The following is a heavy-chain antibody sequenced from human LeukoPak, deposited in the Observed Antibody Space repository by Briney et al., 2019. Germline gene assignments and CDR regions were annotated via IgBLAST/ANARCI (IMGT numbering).Heavy chain of an antibody. D-gene: IGHD2-8*02. Sequence: PSETLSLTCTVSGGSISSRSYFWGWLSQPPGKGLEWIASIYYSGSPFYTPSLKSRVTISVDTSKNQFSLRLSSVTAADTAVYYCARESYCTAATCPGWFDPWGQGTLVTVSS. J-gene: IGHJ5*02. V-gene: IGHV4-39*07. CDR3: ARESYCTAATCPGWFDP. CDR2: IYYSGSP. CDR1: GGSISSRSYF.